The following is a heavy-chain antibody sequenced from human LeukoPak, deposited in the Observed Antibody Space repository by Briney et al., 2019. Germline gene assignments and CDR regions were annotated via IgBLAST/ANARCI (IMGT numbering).Heavy chain of an antibody. V-gene: IGHV3-21*01. D-gene: IGHD2-15*01. CDR1: GFTFSSYC. Sequence: PGGTLRLSCAASGFTFSSYCMNWVRQAPGKGLEWVSSISSSSSYIYYADSVNGRVTISRDNAKNSLYLQMNSLRAEDTAVYYCARAVCSGGSCYRFDYWGQGSLVTVSS. CDR3: ARAVCSGGSCYRFDY. CDR2: ISSSSSYI. J-gene: IGHJ4*02.